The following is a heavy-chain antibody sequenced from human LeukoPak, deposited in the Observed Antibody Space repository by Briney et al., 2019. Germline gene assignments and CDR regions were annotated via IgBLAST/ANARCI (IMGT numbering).Heavy chain of an antibody. V-gene: IGHV1-58*02. CDR3: AAGSVHLNAFDI. J-gene: IGHJ3*02. CDR1: GFTFTSSA. Sequence: SVKVSCKASGFTFTSSATQWVRQARGQRLEWIGWIVVGSGNTNYAQKFQERVTITRDMSTSTAYMELSSLRSEDTAVYYCAAGSVHLNAFDIWGQGTMVTVSS. CDR2: IVVGSGNT. D-gene: IGHD1-1*01.